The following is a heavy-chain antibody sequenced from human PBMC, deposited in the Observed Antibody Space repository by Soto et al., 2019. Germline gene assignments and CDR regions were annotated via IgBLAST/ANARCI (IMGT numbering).Heavy chain of an antibody. D-gene: IGHD3-22*01. V-gene: IGHV3-7*03. J-gene: IGHJ3*02. CDR1: GFTFSSYW. CDR3: ARDTYYYDSSGDAFDI. CDR2: IKQDGSEK. Sequence: GGSLRLSCAASGFTFSSYWMSWVRQAPGKGLEWVANIKQDGSEKYYVDSVKGRFTISRDNAKNSLYLQMNSLRAEDTAVYYCARDTYYYDSSGDAFDIWGQGTMVTVS.